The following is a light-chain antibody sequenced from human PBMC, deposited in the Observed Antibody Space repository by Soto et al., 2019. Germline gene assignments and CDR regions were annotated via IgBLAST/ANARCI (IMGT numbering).Light chain of an antibody. J-gene: IGKJ4*01. CDR1: QSVTSGY. Sequence: EIVLTQSPGTLSLSPGERATLSFRGSQSVTSGYLAWYQQKPGQSPRLLMYGASSRATGVPDRFSGSGSGTDFTLTITRLEPEDFAVYYCHQYGTSPLTFGGGTKVDI. V-gene: IGKV3-20*01. CDR2: GAS. CDR3: HQYGTSPLT.